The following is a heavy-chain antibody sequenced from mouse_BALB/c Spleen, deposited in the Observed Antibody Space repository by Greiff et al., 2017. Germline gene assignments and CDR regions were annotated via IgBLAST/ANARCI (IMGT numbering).Heavy chain of an antibody. CDR2: IYWDDDK. V-gene: IGHV8-12*01. Sequence: QVTLKVSGPGILQPSQTLSLTCSFSGFSLSTSGMGVSWIRQPSGKGLEWLAHIYWDDDKRYNPSLKSRLTISKDTSSNQVFLKITSVDTADTATYYCARRAYDYAPYAMDYWGQGTSVTVSS. D-gene: IGHD2-4*01. J-gene: IGHJ4*01. CDR3: ARRAYDYAPYAMDY. CDR1: GFSLSTSGMG.